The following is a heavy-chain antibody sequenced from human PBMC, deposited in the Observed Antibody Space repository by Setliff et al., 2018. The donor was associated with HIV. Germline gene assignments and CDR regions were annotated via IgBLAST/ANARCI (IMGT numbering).Heavy chain of an antibody. CDR3: AREGPVIEQQLVPNWFDP. CDR1: GGSISSGSYY. Sequence: SETLSLTCTVSGGSISSGSYYWSWIRQPAGKGLEWIGRIYTTGSTNYNPSLKSRVTMSGDTSQNKVSLKLRSVRAADTAVYYCAREGPVIEQQLVPNWFDPWGQGTLVTVSS. V-gene: IGHV4-61*02. D-gene: IGHD6-13*01. CDR2: IYTTGST. J-gene: IGHJ5*02.